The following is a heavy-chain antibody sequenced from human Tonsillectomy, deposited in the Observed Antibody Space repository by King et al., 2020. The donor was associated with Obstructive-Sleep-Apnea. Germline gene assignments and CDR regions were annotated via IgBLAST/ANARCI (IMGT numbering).Heavy chain of an antibody. V-gene: IGHV3-11*06. J-gene: IGHJ4*02. CDR1: GFTFSDYY. CDR3: ARNRVVVAPIDY. D-gene: IGHD2-15*01. CDR2: ISSSSSYT. Sequence: VQLVESGGGLVKPGGSLRLSCAASGFTFSDYYMSWIRQAPGKGLEWVSYISSSSSYTNYADSVKGRFTISRDNAKNSLYLQMNSLRAEDTAVYYCARNRVVVAPIDYWGQGTLVTVSS.